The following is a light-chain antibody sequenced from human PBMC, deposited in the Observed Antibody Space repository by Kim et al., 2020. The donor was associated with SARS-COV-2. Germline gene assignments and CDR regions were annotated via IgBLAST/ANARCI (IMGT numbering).Light chain of an antibody. CDR2: GAS. J-gene: IGKJ2*01. CDR1: QSVNSDY. CDR3: QLYGSSPLMYT. V-gene: IGKV3-20*01. Sequence: EIVLTQSPGTPSLSPGERATLSCRASQSVNSDYLAWYQQIPGQPPRLLIFGASSRATGIPDRFSGSGSGTDFTLAISRLEPEDFAVYYCQLYGSSPLMYTFGQGTNLEIK.